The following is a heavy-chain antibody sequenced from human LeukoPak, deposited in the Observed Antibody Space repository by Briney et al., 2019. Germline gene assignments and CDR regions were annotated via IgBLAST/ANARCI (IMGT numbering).Heavy chain of an antibody. Sequence: QPGGSLRLSCAASGFTFSNYWMHWVRQAPGKGLVWVSRINSDGSSTRYADSVKGRFTISRDNAKNTLYLQMNSLKTEDTAVYYCTTDRGYSYGYGYFDYWGQGTLVTVSS. CDR3: TTDRGYSYGYGYFDY. CDR1: GFTFSNYW. D-gene: IGHD5-18*01. J-gene: IGHJ4*02. V-gene: IGHV3-74*01. CDR2: INSDGSST.